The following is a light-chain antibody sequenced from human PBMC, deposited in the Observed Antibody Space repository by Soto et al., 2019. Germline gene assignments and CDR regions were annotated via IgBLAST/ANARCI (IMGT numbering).Light chain of an antibody. V-gene: IGLV3-1*01. J-gene: IGLJ2*01. CDR3: QAWDTSIVV. Sequence: ELTQPPSVSVSPGQTASITCSGDKLGTKYVYWYQQKPGQSPVVVIYQDNKRPSGIPERFSGSNSGNTATLTISGTQTMDEADFYCQAWDTSIVVFGGGTQLTVL. CDR2: QDN. CDR1: KLGTKY.